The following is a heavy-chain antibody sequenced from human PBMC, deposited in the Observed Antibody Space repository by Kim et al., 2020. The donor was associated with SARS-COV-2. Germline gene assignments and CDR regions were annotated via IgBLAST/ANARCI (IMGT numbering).Heavy chain of an antibody. V-gene: IGHV3-11*01. CDR2: ISSSGSTI. D-gene: IGHD6-13*01. J-gene: IGHJ6*02. CDR1: GFTFSDYY. Sequence: GGSLRLSCAASGFTFSDYYMRWIRQAPGKGLEWVSYISSSGSTIYYADSVKGRFTISRDNAKNSLYLQMNSLRAEDTAVYYCARDFSASSSWSSHYYYGMDVWGQGTTVTVSS. CDR3: ARDFSASSSWSSHYYYGMDV.